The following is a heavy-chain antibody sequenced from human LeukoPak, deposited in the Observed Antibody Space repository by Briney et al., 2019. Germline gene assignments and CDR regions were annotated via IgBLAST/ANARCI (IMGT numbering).Heavy chain of an antibody. D-gene: IGHD6-13*01. V-gene: IGHV3-23*01. CDR1: GFTFSKYG. CDR3: AHPTEYSSSWYGNWFDP. CDR2: ISGSADNT. Sequence: GGTLRLSCAASGFTFSKYGMSWVRQAPGKGPEWVSAISGSADNTYYADSLKGRFTISRDNSKNTLYLQMNSLRAEDTAVYYCAHPTEYSSSWYGNWFDPWGQGTLVTVSS. J-gene: IGHJ5*02.